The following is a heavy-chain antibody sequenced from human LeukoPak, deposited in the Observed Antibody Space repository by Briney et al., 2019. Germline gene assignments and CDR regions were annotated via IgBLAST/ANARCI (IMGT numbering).Heavy chain of an antibody. V-gene: IGHV1-69*01. Sequence: ASVKVSCKASGGTFSSYTINWVRQAPGQGLEWMGGIIPIFGTANYAQKFQDRVTITADESTSTAYMELSSLRSEDTAIYYCASRLYCSNTRCRNFPFAYWGQGTLVTVSS. J-gene: IGHJ4*02. D-gene: IGHD2-2*01. CDR2: IIPIFGTA. CDR3: ASRLYCSNTRCRNFPFAY. CDR1: GGTFSSYT.